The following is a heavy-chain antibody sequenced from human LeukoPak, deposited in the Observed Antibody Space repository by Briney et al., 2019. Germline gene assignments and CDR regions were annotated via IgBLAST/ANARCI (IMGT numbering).Heavy chain of an antibody. V-gene: IGHV3-7*03. CDR1: GFTFSLYW. D-gene: IGHD3-9*01. J-gene: IGHJ4*02. CDR2: IKQDGSEK. Sequence: GGSLRLSCAASGFTFSLYWTNWVRRAPGKGLEWVANIKQDGSEKNYVDSVKGRFTISRDYAKNSLYLQMNNLRVEDTAMYYCAGGTGFIIKDWGQGTLVTVSS. CDR3: AGGTGFIIKD.